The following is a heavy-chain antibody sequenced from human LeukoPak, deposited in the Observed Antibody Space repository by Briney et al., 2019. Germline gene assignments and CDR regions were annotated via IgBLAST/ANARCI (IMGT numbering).Heavy chain of an antibody. D-gene: IGHD3-10*01. Sequence: SVKVSCKASGGTFSSYAISWVRQAPGQGLEWMGGIIPIFGTANYAQKFQGRVTITADESTSTAYMELSSLRAEDTAVYYCAKVLEPLWFGELLFIDYWGQGTLVTVSS. CDR2: IIPIFGTA. CDR3: AKVLEPLWFGELLFIDY. J-gene: IGHJ4*02. CDR1: GGTFSSYA. V-gene: IGHV1-69*01.